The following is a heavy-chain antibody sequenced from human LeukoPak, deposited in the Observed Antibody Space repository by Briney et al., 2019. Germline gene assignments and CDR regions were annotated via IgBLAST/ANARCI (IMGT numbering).Heavy chain of an antibody. Sequence: SETLSLTCAVYGGSFSGYYWSWIHQPPGKGLEWIGEINHSGSTNYNPSLKSRVTISVDTSKNQFSLKLSSVTAADTAVYYCARLTMVRGQDNWGQGTMVTVSS. CDR2: INHSGST. D-gene: IGHD3-10*01. J-gene: IGHJ3*01. V-gene: IGHV4-34*01. CDR1: GGSFSGYY. CDR3: ARLTMVRGQDN.